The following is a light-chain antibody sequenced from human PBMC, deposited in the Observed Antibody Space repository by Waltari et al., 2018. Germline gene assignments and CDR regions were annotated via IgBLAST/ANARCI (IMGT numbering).Light chain of an antibody. CDR1: QTISRC. Sequence: DIQMTQSPSSLSASVGDRVTITCRASQTISRCLNWYQQKPGKAPNLLIYAASSLQSGVPSRFSGSGSGRDFTLIITSLQPEDFATYYCQQSYSFTRTFGQGTKVEIK. V-gene: IGKV1-39*01. J-gene: IGKJ1*01. CDR3: QQSYSFTRT. CDR2: AAS.